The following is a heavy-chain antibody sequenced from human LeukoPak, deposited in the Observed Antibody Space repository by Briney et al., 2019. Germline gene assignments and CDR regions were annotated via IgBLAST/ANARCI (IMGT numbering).Heavy chain of an antibody. D-gene: IGHD6-19*01. J-gene: IGHJ4*02. CDR2: IIPILGIA. Sequence: SVNVSCKASGGTFSSYAISWVRQAPGQGLEWMGRIIPILGIANYAQKFQGRVTITADKSTSTAYMELSSLRSEDTAVYYCARGVSSSGWSGYYFDYWGQGTLVTVSS. CDR1: GGTFSSYA. V-gene: IGHV1-69*04. CDR3: ARGVSSSGWSGYYFDY.